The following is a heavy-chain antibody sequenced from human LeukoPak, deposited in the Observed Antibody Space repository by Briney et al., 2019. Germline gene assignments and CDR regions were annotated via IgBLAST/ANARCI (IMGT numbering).Heavy chain of an antibody. J-gene: IGHJ4*02. CDR2: IKQDGSEK. V-gene: IGHV3-7*01. D-gene: IGHD3-22*01. Sequence: GRSLRLSCAGSGFTFSSYGMHWVRHAPGKWLEWVANIKQDGSEKYYVDSVKGRFTISRDNAKNSLYLQMNSLRAEDTAVYYCARDRYYYDSSGYYPHFDYWGQGTLVTVSS. CDR1: GFTFSSYG. CDR3: ARDRYYYDSSGYYPHFDY.